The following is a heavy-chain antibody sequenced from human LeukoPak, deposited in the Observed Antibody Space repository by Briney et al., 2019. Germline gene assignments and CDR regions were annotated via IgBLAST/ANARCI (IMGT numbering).Heavy chain of an antibody. J-gene: IGHJ4*02. CDR2: LSYDGSNE. D-gene: IGHD1-26*01. V-gene: IGHV3-30-3*01. CDR1: RFTFSNYP. Sequence: PGGSLRLSCAASRFTFSNYPTRWVRQAPGKGLEWVALLSYDGSNECYADSVKGRFTISRDNSKNTLYLQMNSLRAGDSAVYYCARGRGSYSADYWGQGTLVTVSS. CDR3: ARGRGSYSADY.